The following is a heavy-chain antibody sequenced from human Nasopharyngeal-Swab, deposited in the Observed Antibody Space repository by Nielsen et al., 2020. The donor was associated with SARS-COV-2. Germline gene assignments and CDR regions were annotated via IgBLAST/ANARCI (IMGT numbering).Heavy chain of an antibody. CDR3: ARYDDYYDSSGYAY. J-gene: IGHJ4*02. CDR2: ISGSGGST. CDR1: GFTFSSYA. V-gene: IGHV3-23*01. D-gene: IGHD3-22*01. Sequence: GGSLRLSCAASGFTFSSYAISWVRQAPGKGLEWVSVISGSGGSTYYADSVKGRFTISRDNSKNTLYLQMNSLRAEDTAVYYCARYDDYYDSSGYAYWGQGTLVTVSS.